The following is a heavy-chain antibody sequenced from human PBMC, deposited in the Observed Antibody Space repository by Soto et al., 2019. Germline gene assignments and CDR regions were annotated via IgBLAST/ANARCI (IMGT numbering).Heavy chain of an antibody. V-gene: IGHV4-59*08. CDR3: ARLSYYYDSSGYYYYGMDV. CDR2: IYYSGST. CDR1: GGSISSYY. J-gene: IGHJ6*02. Sequence: SETLSLTCTVSGGSISSYYWSWIRQPPGKGLEWIGYIYYSGSTNYNPSLKSRVTISVDTTKNQFSLKLSSVTAADTAVYYCARLSYYYDSSGYYYYGMDVWGQGTTVTVSS. D-gene: IGHD3-22*01.